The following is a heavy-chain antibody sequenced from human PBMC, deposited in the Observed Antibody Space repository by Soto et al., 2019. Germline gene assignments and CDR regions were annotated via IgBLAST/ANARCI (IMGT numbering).Heavy chain of an antibody. CDR3: ARDYYYGSGNYYRADYYHYGMDV. J-gene: IGHJ6*02. V-gene: IGHV3-53*01. CDR2: IYTGGNT. D-gene: IGHD3-10*01. CDR1: GFTVTSYY. Sequence: SGGSLRLSCAASGFTVTSYYMSWVRQAPGKGLEWVSLIYTGGNTNYADSVKGRFTISRDNSKNTLYLQMNSLRAEDTAVYYCARDYYYGSGNYYRADYYHYGMDVWRQGTTVTVSS.